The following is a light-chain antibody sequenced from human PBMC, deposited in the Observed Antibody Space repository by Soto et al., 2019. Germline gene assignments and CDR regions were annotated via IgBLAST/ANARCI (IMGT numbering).Light chain of an antibody. CDR2: AAS. Sequence: DIQMTQSPSSLSASVGDRVTITCRASQSISSYLNWYQQKPGKAPKFLIYAASSLQSGVPSRFSGSGSGTDFTLTISSLQPEGFATYYCQQSYRTPRTFGQGTKVEIK. CDR1: QSISSY. V-gene: IGKV1-39*01. CDR3: QQSYRTPRT. J-gene: IGKJ1*01.